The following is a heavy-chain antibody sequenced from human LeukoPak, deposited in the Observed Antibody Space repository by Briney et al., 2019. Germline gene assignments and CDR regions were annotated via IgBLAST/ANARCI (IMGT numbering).Heavy chain of an antibody. CDR1: GYTFTSYY. CDR3: ATVRDSSGYLLQSQSYYYYGMDV. V-gene: IGHV1-46*01. J-gene: IGHJ6*02. Sequence: GASVKVSCKASGYTFTSYYMHWVRQAPGQGLEWMGIINPSGGSTSYAQKFQGRVTMTEDTSTDTAYMELSSLRSEDTAVYYCATVRDSSGYLLQSQSYYYYGMDVWGQGTTVTVSS. D-gene: IGHD3-22*01. CDR2: INPSGGST.